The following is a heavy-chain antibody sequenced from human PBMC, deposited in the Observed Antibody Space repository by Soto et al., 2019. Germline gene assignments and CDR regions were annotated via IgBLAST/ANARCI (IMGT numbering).Heavy chain of an antibody. Sequence: PGGSLRLSCAASGSTFSNSWMNWVRQAPGKGLYWVAVIKEDGSEKYYVDSVKGRFTISRDNAENSLYLQMNSLRAEDTAVYYCARDRGYSAFDYWGLGTLVTVSS. CDR1: GSTFSNSW. CDR3: ARDRGYSAFDY. CDR2: IKEDGSEK. D-gene: IGHD5-18*01. V-gene: IGHV3-7*01. J-gene: IGHJ4*02.